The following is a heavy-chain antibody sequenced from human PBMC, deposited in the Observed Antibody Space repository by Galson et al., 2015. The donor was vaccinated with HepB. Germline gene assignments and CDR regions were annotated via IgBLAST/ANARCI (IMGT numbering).Heavy chain of an antibody. CDR1: GYTFTGYY. D-gene: IGHD2-15*01. V-gene: IGHV1-2*06. CDR3: ARRASHSQNFDI. J-gene: IGHJ3*02. CDR2: INPNSGGT. Sequence: SVKVSCKASGYTFTGYYMHWVRQAPGQGLGWMGRINPNSGGTNYAQKFQGRVTMTRDTSISTAYMELSRLRSDDTAVYYCARRASHSQNFDIWGQGTMVTVSS.